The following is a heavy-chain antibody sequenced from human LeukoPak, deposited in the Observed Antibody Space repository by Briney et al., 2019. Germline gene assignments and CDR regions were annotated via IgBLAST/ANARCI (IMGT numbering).Heavy chain of an antibody. V-gene: IGHV3-9*01. CDR2: ISWNGGSI. CDR3: ARNNGMDV. Sequence: GGSLRLSCAASGFTFDDYAMHWVRQAPGKGLEWVSGISWNGGSIDYVNSVKGRFTISRDNAKNSLYLQMNSLRADDTALYHCARNNGMDVWGQGTTVIVSS. J-gene: IGHJ6*02. CDR1: GFTFDDYA.